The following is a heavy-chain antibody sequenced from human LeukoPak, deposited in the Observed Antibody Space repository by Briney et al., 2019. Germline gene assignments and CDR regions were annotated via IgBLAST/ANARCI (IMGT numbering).Heavy chain of an antibody. CDR1: GGSISSSSYY. Sequence: SETLSLTCTVSGGSISSSSYYWGWIRQPPGKGLEWIGSIYYSGSTYYNPSLKSRVTISVDTSKNQFSLKLSSVTAADTAVYYCARLFTSGYCSSTSCYQDYWGQGTLVTVSS. V-gene: IGHV4-39*01. CDR3: ARLFTSGYCSSTSCYQDY. J-gene: IGHJ4*02. D-gene: IGHD2-2*01. CDR2: IYYSGST.